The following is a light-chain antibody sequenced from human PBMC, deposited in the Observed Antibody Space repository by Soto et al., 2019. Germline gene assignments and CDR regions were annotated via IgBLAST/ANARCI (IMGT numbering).Light chain of an antibody. CDR3: LQDINYPWT. J-gene: IGKJ1*01. Sequence: GRVTNTCPASQSLSSWLAWYQQKPGKPPKVLIYGASNLQSGVPPRFSGSGSGTDFTLAISSLQPEDSATYYCLQDINYPWTFGQGTKVDIK. V-gene: IGKV1-5*01. CDR2: GAS. CDR1: QSLSSW.